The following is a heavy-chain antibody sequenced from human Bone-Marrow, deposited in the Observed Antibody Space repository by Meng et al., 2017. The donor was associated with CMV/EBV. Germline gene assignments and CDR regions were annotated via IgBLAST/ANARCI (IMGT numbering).Heavy chain of an antibody. CDR2: IYSGGST. V-gene: IGHV3-53*05. D-gene: IGHD3-16*01. CDR3: VRSVGGVARH. Sequence: GESLKISCAASGFTVSYTYMNWVRQAPGKGLEWVSVIYSGGSTCYADSVKGRFTISRDSSRNTLSLQMNSLRTEDTAVYYCVRSVGGVARHWGQGTLVTVSS. CDR1: GFTVSYTY. J-gene: IGHJ4*02.